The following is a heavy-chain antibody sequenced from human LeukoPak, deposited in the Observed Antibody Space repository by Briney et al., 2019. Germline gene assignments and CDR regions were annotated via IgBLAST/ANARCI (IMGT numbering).Heavy chain of an antibody. V-gene: IGHV1-46*01. J-gene: IGHJ4*02. CDR3: ARADSSGLLDY. CDR1: GYTFTSYY. CDR2: INPSGGGT. Sequence: ASVKVSCKASGYTFTSYYIHWVRQAPGQGLEWMGIINPSGGGTTYAQKFQGRVTITADKSTSTAYMELSSLRSEDTAVYYCARADSSGLLDYWGQGTLVTVSS. D-gene: IGHD6-19*01.